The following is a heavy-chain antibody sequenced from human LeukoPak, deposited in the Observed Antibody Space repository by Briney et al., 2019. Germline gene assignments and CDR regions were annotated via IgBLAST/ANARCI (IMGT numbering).Heavy chain of an antibody. D-gene: IGHD6-19*01. V-gene: IGHV3-30*18. J-gene: IGHJ4*02. CDR1: GFTFSSYG. Sequence: GGSLRLSCLASGFTFSSYGMHWVRQAPGKGLEWVSFISFDASNQYYADSVKGRFTISRDNSKNTLYLQMNSLRAEDTAVYYCAKWDRGSGWPQDFWGQGTLVTVSS. CDR3: AKWDRGSGWPQDF. CDR2: ISFDASNQ.